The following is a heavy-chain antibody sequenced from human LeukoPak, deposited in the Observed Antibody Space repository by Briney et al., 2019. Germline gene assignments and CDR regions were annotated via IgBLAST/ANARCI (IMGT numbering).Heavy chain of an antibody. CDR3: ARGGYNGHDPLYYFDY. CDR1: GFTVSSNY. CDR2: IYRGGNT. Sequence: PGGSLRLSCAASGFTVSSNYMSWVRQAPGKGLKWVSVIYRGGNTYYADSVKGRFTTSRDNSKNTLYLQMNSLRAEDTAVYYCARGGYNGHDPLYYFDYWGQGTLVTVSS. J-gene: IGHJ4*02. D-gene: IGHD5-12*01. V-gene: IGHV3-53*01.